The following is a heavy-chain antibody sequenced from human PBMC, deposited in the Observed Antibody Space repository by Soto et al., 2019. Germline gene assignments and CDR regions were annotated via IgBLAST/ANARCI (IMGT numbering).Heavy chain of an antibody. V-gene: IGHV5-51*01. CDR2: IYPGDSDT. D-gene: IGHD6-6*01. J-gene: IGHJ6*02. CDR3: ARTRSFTLGFYYDGMDV. CDR1: GYSFASYW. Sequence: GESLKISCQGSGYSFASYWIGWVRQMPGKDLEWMGIIYPGDSDTGYSPSFQGQVTISADKSLRTAYLQWTSLQASDTALYYCARTRSFTLGFYYDGMDVWGQGTTVTASS.